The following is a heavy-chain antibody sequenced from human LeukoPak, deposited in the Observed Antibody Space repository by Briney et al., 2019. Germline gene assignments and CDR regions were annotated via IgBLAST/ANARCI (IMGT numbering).Heavy chain of an antibody. J-gene: IGHJ4*02. Sequence: PSETLSLTCTVSGGSISPYYWSWIRQPPGKGLEWIGYIYYSGSTNYNPSLKSRVTISVDTSRNQFSLKLSSVTAADTAMYYCARRSDNWNEYYFDYWGQGTLVSVSS. D-gene: IGHD1-20*01. CDR2: IYYSGST. V-gene: IGHV4-59*08. CDR1: GGSISPYY. CDR3: ARRSDNWNEYYFDY.